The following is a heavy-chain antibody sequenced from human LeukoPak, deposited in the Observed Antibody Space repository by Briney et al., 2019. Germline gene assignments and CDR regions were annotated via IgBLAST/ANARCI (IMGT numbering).Heavy chain of an antibody. CDR1: GFTFDDHG. CDR2: INWNGGST. Sequence: GGSLRLSCAASGFTFDDHGMSWVRQAPGKGLEWVSGINWNGGSTGYADSVKGRFTISRDNAKNSLYLQMNSLRAEDTAVYYCARVMRYYDFWSGYYPRHFDYWGQGTLVTVSS. D-gene: IGHD3-3*01. CDR3: ARVMRYYDFWSGYYPRHFDY. J-gene: IGHJ4*02. V-gene: IGHV3-20*04.